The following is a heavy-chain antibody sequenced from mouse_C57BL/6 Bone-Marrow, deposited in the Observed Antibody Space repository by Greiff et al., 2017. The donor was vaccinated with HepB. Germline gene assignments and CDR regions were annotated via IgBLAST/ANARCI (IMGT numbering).Heavy chain of an antibody. CDR2: IDPANGNT. CDR3: ARRIKAWFAY. CDR1: GFNINNTY. D-gene: IGHD1-3*01. Sequence: VQLPQSVAYLVRPGASVKLSCPASGFNINNTYMHWVKQRPEQGLEWIGRIDPANGNTKYAPKFQGKATITADTSSNTAYLQLSSLTSEDTAIYYCARRIKAWFAYWGQGTLVTVSA. J-gene: IGHJ3*01. V-gene: IGHV14-3*01.